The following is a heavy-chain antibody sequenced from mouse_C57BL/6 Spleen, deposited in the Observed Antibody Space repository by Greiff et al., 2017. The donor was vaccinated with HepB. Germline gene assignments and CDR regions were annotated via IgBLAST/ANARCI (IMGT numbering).Heavy chain of an antibody. CDR1: GFTFSDYY. Sequence: EVQVVESEGGLVQPGSSMKLSCTASGFTFSDYYMAWVRQVPEKGLEWVANINYDGSSTYYLDSLKSRFIISRDNAKNILYLQMSSLKSEDTATYYCARETPEYYFDYWGQGTTLTVSS. J-gene: IGHJ2*01. CDR2: INYDGSST. V-gene: IGHV5-16*01. CDR3: ARETPEYYFDY.